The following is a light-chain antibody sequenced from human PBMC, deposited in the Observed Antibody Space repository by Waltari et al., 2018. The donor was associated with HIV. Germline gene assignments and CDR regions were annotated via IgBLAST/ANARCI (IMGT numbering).Light chain of an antibody. J-gene: IGLJ3*02. CDR3: CSYAGTYTYVL. CDR1: SSDVGGYDS. Sequence: QSALPQPRSVSGSPGQSVTISCTGTSSDVGGYDSVSWYLQHPGKVPKLIIDEVIKRPSGVPDRFSGSKSGNTASLTISWLQTEDEADYFCCSYAGTYTYVLFGGGTKLTVL. CDR2: EVI. V-gene: IGLV2-11*01.